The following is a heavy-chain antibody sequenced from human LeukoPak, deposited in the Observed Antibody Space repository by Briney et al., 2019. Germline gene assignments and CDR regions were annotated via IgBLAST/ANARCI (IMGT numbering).Heavy chain of an antibody. V-gene: IGHV3-48*01. J-gene: IGHJ4*02. Sequence: QPGGSLRLSCAASGFTFSSYSMNWVRQAPGKGLEWVSYISSSSSTIYYADSVKGRFTISRDNAKNSLYLQMNSLRAEDTAVYYCARDDPHSYGAQAFDYWGQGTLVTVSS. CDR1: GFTFSSYS. CDR3: ARDDPHSYGAQAFDY. CDR2: ISSSSSTI. D-gene: IGHD5-18*01.